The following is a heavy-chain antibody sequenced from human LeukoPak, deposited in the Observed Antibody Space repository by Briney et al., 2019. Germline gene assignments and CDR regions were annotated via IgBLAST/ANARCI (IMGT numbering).Heavy chain of an antibody. CDR2: ISNDGGGT. CDR1: GFIFNHFG. J-gene: IGHJ5*02. Sequence: GSLRLSCTASGFIFNHFGLMWVRQAPGKGVELVSAISNDGGGTTYADFVKGRFTISRDNSKNTLFLQMNSLRAEDTALYYCAKGSRGYFADLWGQGTLVTVSS. D-gene: IGHD3-22*01. V-gene: IGHV3-23*01. CDR3: AKGSRGYFADL.